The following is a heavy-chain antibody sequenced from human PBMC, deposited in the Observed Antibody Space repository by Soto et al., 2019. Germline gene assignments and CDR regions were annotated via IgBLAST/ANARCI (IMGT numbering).Heavy chain of an antibody. Sequence: SETLSLTCAVYGGSFSGYYWSWIRQPPGKGLEWIGEINHSGSTNYNPSLKSRVTISVDTSKNQFSLKLSSVTAADTAVYYCARHAKYYDILTGYSGAWYFDYWGQGTLVPVSS. D-gene: IGHD3-9*01. CDR3: ARHAKYYDILTGYSGAWYFDY. CDR1: GGSFSGYY. J-gene: IGHJ4*02. V-gene: IGHV4-34*01. CDR2: INHSGST.